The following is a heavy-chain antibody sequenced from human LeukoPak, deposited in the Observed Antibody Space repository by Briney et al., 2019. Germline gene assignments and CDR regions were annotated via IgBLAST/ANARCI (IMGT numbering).Heavy chain of an antibody. CDR3: ARRDVVVVAATDHDAFDI. D-gene: IGHD2-15*01. V-gene: IGHV5-51*01. CDR1: GYSFTSYW. Sequence: GESLKISCKGSGYSFTSYWIGWVRQMPGEGLEWMGIIYPGDSDTRYSPSFQGQVTISADKSISTAYLQWSSLKASDTAMYYCARRDVVVVAATDHDAFDIWGQGTMVTVSS. CDR2: IYPGDSDT. J-gene: IGHJ3*02.